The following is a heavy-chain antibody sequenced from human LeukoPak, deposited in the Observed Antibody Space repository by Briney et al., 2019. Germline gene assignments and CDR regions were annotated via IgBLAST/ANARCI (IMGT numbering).Heavy chain of an antibody. J-gene: IGHJ4*02. V-gene: IGHV3-21*01. CDR1: GFTLSSYS. CDR3: ARAIAARSTFDY. CDR2: ISSSSSYI. Sequence: GGSLRLSCAAPGFTLSSYSMNWVRQAAGKGLEWVSSISSSSSYIYYADSVKGRFTISRDNAKNSLYLQMNSLRAEDTAVYYCARAIAARSTFDYWGQGTLVTVSS. D-gene: IGHD6-6*01.